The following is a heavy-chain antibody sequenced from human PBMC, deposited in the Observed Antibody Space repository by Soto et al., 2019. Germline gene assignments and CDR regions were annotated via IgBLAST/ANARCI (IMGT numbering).Heavy chain of an antibody. CDR2: ISSSGSSI. CDR3: ARDRLSGPVDAFDI. CDR1: GFTFSHFY. Sequence: GGSLRLSCAASGFTFSHFYINWIRQAPGKGLEWVSYISSSGSSIYYADSVKGRFTISRDNAKNSLYLQMNSLRAEDTAVYYCARDRLSGPVDAFDIWGQGTLVTVS. V-gene: IGHV3-11*01. J-gene: IGHJ3*02. D-gene: IGHD6-19*01.